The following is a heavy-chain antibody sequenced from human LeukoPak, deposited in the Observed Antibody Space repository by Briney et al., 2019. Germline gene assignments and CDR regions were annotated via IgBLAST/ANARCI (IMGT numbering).Heavy chain of an antibody. CDR1: GGTFSSYA. J-gene: IGHJ4*02. V-gene: IGHV1-69*13. Sequence: SVTVSCKASGGTFSSYAISWVRQAPGQGLEWMGGIIPIFGTANYAQKFQGRVTITADESTSTAYMELSSLRSEDTAVYYCAASGMATIRTSHGHPDYWGQGTLVTVSS. D-gene: IGHD5-24*01. CDR3: AASGMATIRTSHGHPDY. CDR2: IIPIFGTA.